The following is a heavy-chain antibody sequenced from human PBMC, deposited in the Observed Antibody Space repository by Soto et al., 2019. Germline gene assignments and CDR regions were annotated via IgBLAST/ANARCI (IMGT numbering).Heavy chain of an antibody. V-gene: IGHV4-59*01. CDR2: IYYSGST. CDR3: ARTRLQSAFDI. J-gene: IGHJ3*02. Sequence: SETLSLTCTVSGGSISSYYWSWIRQPPGKGLEWIGYIYYSGSTNYNPSIKSRDNISVDTSKNQFSLKLSSVTAADTAVYYCARTRLQSAFDIWGQGTMVT. D-gene: IGHD4-4*01. CDR1: GGSISSYY.